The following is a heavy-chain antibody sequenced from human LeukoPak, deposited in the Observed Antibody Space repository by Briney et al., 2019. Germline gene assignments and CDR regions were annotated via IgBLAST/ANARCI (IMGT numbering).Heavy chain of an antibody. V-gene: IGHV4-34*01. D-gene: IGHD3-10*01. CDR1: GGSFSGYY. J-gene: IGHJ4*02. Sequence: PSETLSLTCAVYGGSFSGYYWSWIRQPPGKGLEWIGDINNSGSTNYNPSLESRVTISVDTSKNQFSLKLSSVTAADAAVYYCAAEGRDTIVRGEHWGQGTLVTVSS. CDR2: INNSGST. CDR3: AAEGRDTIVRGEH.